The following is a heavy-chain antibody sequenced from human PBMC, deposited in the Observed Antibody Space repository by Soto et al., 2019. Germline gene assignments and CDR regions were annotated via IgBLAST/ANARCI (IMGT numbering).Heavy chain of an antibody. CDR1: GFTFNNAW. CDR3: TTVDTYRGSYYP. Sequence: GGSLRLSCAAAGFTFNNAWTNWVRQAAGKGLEWVGRIKSKTDGGTTDYAAPVKGRFTISRDDSKNTLYLQMNSLKTEDTAVYYCTTVDTYRGSYYPWGQGTMVTVSS. V-gene: IGHV3-15*07. CDR2: IKSKTDGGTT. D-gene: IGHD1-26*01. J-gene: IGHJ3*01.